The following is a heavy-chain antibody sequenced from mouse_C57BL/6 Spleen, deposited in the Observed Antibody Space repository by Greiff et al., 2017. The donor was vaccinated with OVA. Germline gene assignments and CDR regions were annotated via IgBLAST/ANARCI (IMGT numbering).Heavy chain of an antibody. CDR2: IHPNSGST. D-gene: IGHD2-1*01. CDR1: GYTFTSYW. J-gene: IGHJ2*01. V-gene: IGHV1-64*01. Sequence: VQLQQPGAELVKPGASVKLSCKASGYTFTSYWMDWVKQRPGQGLEWIGMIHPNSGSTNYNEKFKSKATLTVDKSSSTAYMQLSSLTSEDSAVYYCARTYGNSNFDYWGQGTTLTVSS. CDR3: ARTYGNSNFDY.